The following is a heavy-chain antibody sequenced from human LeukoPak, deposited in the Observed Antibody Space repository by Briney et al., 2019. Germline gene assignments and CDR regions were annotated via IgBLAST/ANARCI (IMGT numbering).Heavy chain of an antibody. CDR1: GFTFSSYG. CDR2: IWYDGSNK. D-gene: IGHD3-22*01. CDR3: ARDYYDSSGYYYTDY. J-gene: IGHJ4*02. V-gene: IGHV3-33*01. Sequence: GGSLRLSCAASGFTFSSYGMHWVRQAPGKGLEWVAVIWYDGSNKYYADSVKGRFTISRDNSKNTLHLQMNSLRAEDTAVYYCARDYYDSSGYYYTDYWGQGTLVTVSS.